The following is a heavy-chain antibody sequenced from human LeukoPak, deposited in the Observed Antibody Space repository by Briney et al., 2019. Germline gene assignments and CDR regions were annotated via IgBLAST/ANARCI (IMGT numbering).Heavy chain of an antibody. V-gene: IGHV3-21*01. CDR1: GFTFNTFN. J-gene: IGHJ4*02. Sequence: GGSLRLSCASSGFTFNTFNMNWYRQAPGKGLEWVSSINSGGDYKYYADSVKGRFTTSRDNAKNSLSLQLNTLRVEDTAIYYCARGHYDVLASSYKWTPDYWGQGTLVTVSS. D-gene: IGHD3-9*01. CDR2: INSGGDYK. CDR3: ARGHYDVLASSYKWTPDY.